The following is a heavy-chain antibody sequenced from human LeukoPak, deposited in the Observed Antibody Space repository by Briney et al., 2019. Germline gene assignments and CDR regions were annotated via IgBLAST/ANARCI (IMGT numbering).Heavy chain of an antibody. J-gene: IGHJ4*02. V-gene: IGHV1-2*02. Sequence: ASVKVSCKASGYTFTGYYMHWVRQAPGQGLEWMGWINPNHGDTNYAQKFQDRVSMTRDTSISIAYMHLSRLRSDDTAVYYCARSPHILTGENFDYWGQGTLLTVSS. D-gene: IGHD3-9*01. CDR3: ARSPHILTGENFDY. CDR2: INPNHGDT. CDR1: GYTFTGYY.